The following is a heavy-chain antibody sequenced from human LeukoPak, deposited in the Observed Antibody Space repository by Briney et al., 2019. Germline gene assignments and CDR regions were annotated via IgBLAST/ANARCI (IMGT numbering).Heavy chain of an antibody. V-gene: IGHV3-30*18. CDR1: GFTFSSYG. D-gene: IGHD6-13*01. CDR3: AKSFAALAAAGHVVDV. Sequence: PGGSLRLSCAASGFTFSSYGMHWVRQAPGKGLEWVAVISYDGSNKYYADSVKGRFTISRDNSKNTLYLQMNSLRAEDTAVYYCAKSFAALAAAGHVVDVWGQGTTVTVSS. CDR2: ISYDGSNK. J-gene: IGHJ6*02.